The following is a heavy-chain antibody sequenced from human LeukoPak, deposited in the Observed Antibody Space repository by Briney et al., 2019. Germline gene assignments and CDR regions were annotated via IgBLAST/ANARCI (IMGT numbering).Heavy chain of an antibody. J-gene: IGHJ4*02. CDR2: ISYDGSNK. V-gene: IGHV3-30*04. CDR3: ARDIVVVPALDY. CDR1: GFTFSSYA. D-gene: IGHD2-2*01. Sequence: PGRSLRLSCAASGFTFSSYAMHWVRQAPGKGLEWVAAISYDGSNKYYADSVKGRFTISRDNSKNTLYLQMNSLRAEDTAVYYCARDIVVVPALDYWGQGTLVTVSS.